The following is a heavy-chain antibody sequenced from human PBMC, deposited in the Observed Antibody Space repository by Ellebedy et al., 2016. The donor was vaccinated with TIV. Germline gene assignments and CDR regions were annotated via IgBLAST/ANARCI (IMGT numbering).Heavy chain of an antibody. CDR1: GFTFSSSA. J-gene: IGHJ4*02. CDR3: VKNLGFTVTGSWDH. Sequence: GESLKISXAASGFTFSSSAMSWVRQAPGKGLEWVSGISGTGASTYYAESVKGRFIISRDFSKNTLYLQMNSLRAEDTATYYCVKNLGFTVTGSWDHWGQGTVVTVSS. CDR2: ISGTGAST. V-gene: IGHV3-23*01. D-gene: IGHD3-9*01.